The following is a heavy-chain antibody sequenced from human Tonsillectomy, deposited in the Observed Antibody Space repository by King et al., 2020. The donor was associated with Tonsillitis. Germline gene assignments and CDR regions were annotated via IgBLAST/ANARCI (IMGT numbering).Heavy chain of an antibody. J-gene: IGHJ4*02. CDR1: GFTFSSYA. CDR2: ISGRGGST. V-gene: IGHV3-23*01. CDR3: AKHVQDSWSVYDY. D-gene: IGHD6-13*01. Sequence: VQLQESGGGLVQPGGSLRLSCAASGFTFSSYAMSWVRQAPGKGLEWVSAISGRGGSTYYADSVKGRFTISRDNSKNTLYLQMNSLRAEDTAVYYRAKHVQDSWSVYDYWGQGTLVTVSS.